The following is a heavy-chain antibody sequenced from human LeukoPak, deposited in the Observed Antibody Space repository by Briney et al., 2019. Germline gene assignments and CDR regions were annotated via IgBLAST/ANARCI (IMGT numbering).Heavy chain of an antibody. Sequence: LSLTCTVSGYSISSGYYWGWIRQPPGTGLEWVGFIRSKAYGGTIEYAASVKGRFTISRDDSKSSAYLQMNSLKTEDTAMYYCIRGRVHLDCWGQGTLVTVSS. CDR3: IRGRVHLDC. J-gene: IGHJ4*02. V-gene: IGHV3-49*03. CDR1: GYSISSGYY. CDR2: IRSKAYGGTI.